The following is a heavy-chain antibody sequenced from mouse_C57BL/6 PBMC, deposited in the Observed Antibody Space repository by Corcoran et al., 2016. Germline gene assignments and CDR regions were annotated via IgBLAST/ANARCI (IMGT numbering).Heavy chain of an antibody. D-gene: IGHD1-1*01. CDR2: ISYDGSN. CDR1: GYSIPSGYY. CDR3: ARLRYYGSSNLYFDV. V-gene: IGHV3-6*01. Sequence: DVQLQESGPGLVKPSQSLSRTCSATGYSIPSGYYWNWIRQFPGNKLEWMGHISYDGSNNYNPSLKNRISLTRDTSKNQFFLKLNSVTTEDTATYYWARLRYYGSSNLYFDVWGTGTTVTVSS. J-gene: IGHJ1*03.